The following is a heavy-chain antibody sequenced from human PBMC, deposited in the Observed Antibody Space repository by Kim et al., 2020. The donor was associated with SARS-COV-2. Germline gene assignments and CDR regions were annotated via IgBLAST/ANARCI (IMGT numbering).Heavy chain of an antibody. Sequence: ASVKVSCKASGYTFTSYYMHWVRQAPGQGLEWMGIINPSGGSTSYAQKFQGRVTMTRDTSTSTVYMELSSMRSEDTAVYYCARDITMIVVVKGRYYGMDVWGQGTTVTVSS. D-gene: IGHD3-22*01. CDR3: ARDITMIVVVKGRYYGMDV. J-gene: IGHJ6*02. CDR1: GYTFTSYY. V-gene: IGHV1-46*01. CDR2: INPSGGST.